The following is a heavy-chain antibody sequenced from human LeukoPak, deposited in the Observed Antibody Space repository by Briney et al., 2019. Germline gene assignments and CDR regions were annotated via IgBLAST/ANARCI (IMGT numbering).Heavy chain of an antibody. CDR2: IYYSGST. CDR3: ARGLRLGEFDNY. V-gene: IGHV4-39*01. J-gene: IGHJ4*02. Sequence: PSETLSLTCTVSGGSISSSSYYWGWIRQPPGKGLERIGSIYYSGSTYYNPSLKSRVTISVDTSKNQFSLKLSSVAAADTAVYYCARGLRLGEFDNYWGQGTLVTVSS. CDR1: GGSISSSSYY. D-gene: IGHD3-16*01.